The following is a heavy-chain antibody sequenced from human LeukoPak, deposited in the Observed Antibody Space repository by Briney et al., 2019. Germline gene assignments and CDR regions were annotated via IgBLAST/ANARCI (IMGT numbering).Heavy chain of an antibody. CDR1: GYTFTGYY. CDR3: ARDVSGYYDSSGYSDY. CDR2: INPNSGGT. D-gene: IGHD3-22*01. V-gene: IGHV1-2*04. J-gene: IGHJ4*02. Sequence: AASVKVSCKASGYTFTGYYMHWVRQAPGQGLEWMGWINPNSGGTNYAQKFQGWVTMTRDTSISTAYMELSRLRSDDTAVYYCARDVSGYYDSSGYSDYWGQGTLVTVSS.